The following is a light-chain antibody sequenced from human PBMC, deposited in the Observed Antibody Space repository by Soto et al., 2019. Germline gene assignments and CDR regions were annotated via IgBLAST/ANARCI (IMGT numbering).Light chain of an antibody. CDR1: QSISSY. J-gene: IGKJ2*01. CDR3: QQSYSTPYT. CDR2: AAS. V-gene: IGKV1-39*01. Sequence: DIPMTQSPSSLSASVGARVTITCRASQSISSYLNWYQQKPGKAPKLLIYAASSLQSGVPSRFSGSGSGTDFTLTISCLQPEDFAVYYFQQSYSTPYTFGQGAKLEIK.